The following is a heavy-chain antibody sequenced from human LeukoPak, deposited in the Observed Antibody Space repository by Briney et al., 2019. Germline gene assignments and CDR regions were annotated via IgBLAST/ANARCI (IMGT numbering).Heavy chain of an antibody. V-gene: IGHV3-48*03. J-gene: IGHJ6*04. D-gene: IGHD2-21*02. Sequence: GGSLRFSCAASEFTFSNYEMKWVRQAPGKGLEWFAYISSSGNTKYYADSVRGRFTISRDNAKNSLYLQMNSLRAEDTAVYYCVLGGLYVVVTVEKYYYGMDVWGKGTTVTVSS. CDR1: EFTFSNYE. CDR2: ISSSGNTK. CDR3: VLGGLYVVVTVEKYYYGMDV.